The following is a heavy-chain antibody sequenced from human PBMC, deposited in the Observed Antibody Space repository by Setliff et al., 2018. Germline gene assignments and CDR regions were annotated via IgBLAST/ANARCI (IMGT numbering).Heavy chain of an antibody. V-gene: IGHV3-74*03. Sequence: GGSLRLSCAASEFTFSRHSMNWVRQAPGKGLEWVSRVNDDGSSAMYADSVKGRFTISRDNAKNSLYLQMNSLRAEDTAVYYCARDPHFDSWGQGTLVTVSS. CDR1: EFTFSRHS. CDR3: ARDPHFDS. J-gene: IGHJ4*02. CDR2: VNDDGSSA.